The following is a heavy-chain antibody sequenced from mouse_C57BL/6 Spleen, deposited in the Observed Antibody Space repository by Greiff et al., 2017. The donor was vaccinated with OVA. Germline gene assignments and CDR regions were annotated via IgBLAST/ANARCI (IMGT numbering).Heavy chain of an antibody. CDR2: IYPGSGST. Sequence: QVQLQQPGAELVKPGASVKMSCKASGYTFTSYWITWVKQRPGQGLEWIGDIYPGSGSTNYNEKFKSKATLTVDTSSSTAYMQLSSLTSEDSAVYYCARKGSGYVRYAMDYWGQGTSVTVSS. CDR1: GYTFTSYW. J-gene: IGHJ4*01. CDR3: ARKGSGYVRYAMDY. D-gene: IGHD3-2*02. V-gene: IGHV1-55*01.